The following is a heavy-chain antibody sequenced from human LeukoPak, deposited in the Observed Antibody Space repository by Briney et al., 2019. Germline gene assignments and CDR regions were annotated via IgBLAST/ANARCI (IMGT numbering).Heavy chain of an antibody. D-gene: IGHD4-17*01. J-gene: IGHJ4*02. CDR2: ISDNGDTI. CDR3: ARDAHDGGTVTTFDY. CDR1: GFMLNDFY. V-gene: IGHV3-11*04. Sequence: PGGSLRLSCEASGFMLNDFYMTWIRQAPGKGLEWVAYISDNGDTIYYADSVRGRFTISRDNAKNSLYLQMNSLRAEDTAVYYCARDAHDGGTVTTFDYWGQGTLVTVSS.